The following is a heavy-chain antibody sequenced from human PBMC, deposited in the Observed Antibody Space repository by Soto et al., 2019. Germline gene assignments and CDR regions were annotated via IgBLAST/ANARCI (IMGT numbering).Heavy chain of an antibody. D-gene: IGHD6-19*01. J-gene: IGHJ4*02. CDR1: GFTFSSYA. V-gene: IGHV3-23*01. CDR2: ISGSGSST. CDR3: AKSQQWLVELGY. Sequence: EVQLLESGGGLVQPGGSLRLSCAASGFTFSSYAMSWVRQAPGKGLEWVSAISGSGSSTYYADSVKGRFTISRDNSKNTLYLQMNSLRAEDTAVYYCAKSQQWLVELGYWGQGTLVTVSS.